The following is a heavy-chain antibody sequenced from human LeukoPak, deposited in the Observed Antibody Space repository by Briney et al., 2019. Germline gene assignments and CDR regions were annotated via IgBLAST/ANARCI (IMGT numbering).Heavy chain of an antibody. CDR3: ARDPMGYDILTGYCY. Sequence: GASVKVSCKASGCTFTGYYMHWVRQAPGQGLEWMGWINPSGGSTSYAQKFQGRVTMTRDTSTSTVYMELSSLRSEDTAVYYCARDPMGYDILTGYCYWGQGTLVTVSS. CDR2: INPSGGST. CDR1: GCTFTGYY. D-gene: IGHD3-9*01. V-gene: IGHV1-46*01. J-gene: IGHJ4*02.